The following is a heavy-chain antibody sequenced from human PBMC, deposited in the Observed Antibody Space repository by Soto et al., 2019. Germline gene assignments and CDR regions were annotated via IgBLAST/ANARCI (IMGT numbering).Heavy chain of an antibody. Sequence: QVQLQESGPGLVKPSETLSLTCTVSGGSISSYYWSWIRQPPGKGLEWIGFIFYSGSTSYTPSLKSRVTISINTSEYQFSLKLNSVTAADTAVCSCASALGDPVTSFDSWGQGTLVAVSS. CDR3: ASALGDPVTSFDS. D-gene: IGHD3-10*01. V-gene: IGHV4-59*01. CDR2: IFYSGST. CDR1: GGSISSYY. J-gene: IGHJ5*01.